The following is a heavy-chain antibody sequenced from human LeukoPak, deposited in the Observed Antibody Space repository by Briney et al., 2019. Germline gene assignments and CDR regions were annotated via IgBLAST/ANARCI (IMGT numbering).Heavy chain of an antibody. D-gene: IGHD6-6*01. CDR1: GGSISSYY. CDR2: TYYSGST. CDR3: ARGRKLDTYYYYYMDV. V-gene: IGHV4-59*01. J-gene: IGHJ6*03. Sequence: PSETLSLTCTVSGGSISSYYWSWIRQPPGKGLEWIGYTYYSGSTNYNPSLKSRVTISVDTSKNQFSLKLSSVTAADTAVYYCARGRKLDTYYYYYMDVWGKGTTVTVSS.